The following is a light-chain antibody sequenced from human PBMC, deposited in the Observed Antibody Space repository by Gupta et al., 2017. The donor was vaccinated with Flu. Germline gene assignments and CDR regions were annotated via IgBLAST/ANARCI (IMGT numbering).Light chain of an antibody. CDR3: MQALQTPIT. V-gene: IGKV2-28*01. CDR1: QSLLHSNGYNY. J-gene: IGKJ5*01. CDR2: LGS. Sequence: DIVMTQSPLSLPVTPGEPASISCRSSQSLLHSNGYNYLDWYLQKPGQSPQLLIYLGSNRASGVPDRFRGSGSGTDFTLKIGRVEAEDVGVYYCMQALQTPITFGQGTRLEIK.